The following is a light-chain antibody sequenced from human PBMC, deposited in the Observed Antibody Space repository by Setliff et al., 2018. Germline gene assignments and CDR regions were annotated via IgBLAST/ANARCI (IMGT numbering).Light chain of an antibody. V-gene: IGLV2-14*03. CDR3: CSYVRGSAYV. CDR2: AVT. CDR1: SNDVGGYNY. J-gene: IGLJ1*01. Sequence: QSALTQPASVSGSLGQSITISCTGTSNDVGGYNYVSWYKQHPGEAPQLMIYAVTKRPSGVSNRFSGSKPGKAASLTISGLQAEDEADYYCCSYVRGSAYVFGTGTKV.